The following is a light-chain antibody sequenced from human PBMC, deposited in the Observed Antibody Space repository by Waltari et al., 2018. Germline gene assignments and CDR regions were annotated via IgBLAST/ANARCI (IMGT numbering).Light chain of an antibody. CDR1: QSVLYSSNNKNY. V-gene: IGKV4-1*01. J-gene: IGKJ4*01. Sequence: DIVMTLPPDSLAVSLGERATINCTFSQSVLYSSNNKNYLAWYQQKPGQPPKLLIYWASTRESGVPDRFSGSGSGTDFTLTINSLQAEDVAVYYCQQYYSTPGPTFGGGTKVEIK. CDR3: QQYYSTPGPT. CDR2: WAS.